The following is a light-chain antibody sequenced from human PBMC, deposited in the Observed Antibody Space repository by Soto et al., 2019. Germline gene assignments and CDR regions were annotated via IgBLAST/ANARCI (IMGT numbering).Light chain of an antibody. Sequence: QSALTQSASVSGSPGQSVTISCTGTSSDIGGYNSVSWYQQHPGKAPKVMIYDVSKRPSGVPDRFSGSKSGNTASLTVSALQAEDEADYYCSSYTDRNNLVFGTGTKVTVL. J-gene: IGLJ1*01. CDR3: SSYTDRNNLV. CDR2: DVS. V-gene: IGLV2-8*01. CDR1: SSDIGGYNS.